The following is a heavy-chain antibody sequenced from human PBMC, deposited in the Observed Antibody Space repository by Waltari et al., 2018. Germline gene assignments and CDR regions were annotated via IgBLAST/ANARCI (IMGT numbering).Heavy chain of an antibody. Sequence: ELCMHWVREAPGRGLEGMAGFNPEDGETIYARNFQGRVTMTEDSSTLTAYMELSSLRSEDTAVYYCAAVDFSSGWSLDYWGQGSLVTVSS. CDR2: FNPEDGET. V-gene: IGHV1-24*01. D-gene: IGHD6-19*01. CDR1: ELC. CDR3: AAVDFSSGWSLDY. J-gene: IGHJ4*02.